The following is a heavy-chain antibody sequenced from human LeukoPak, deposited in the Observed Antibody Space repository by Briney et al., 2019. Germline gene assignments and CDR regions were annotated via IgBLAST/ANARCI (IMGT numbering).Heavy chain of an antibody. D-gene: IGHD1-1*01. CDR1: GYTFTSYY. CDR3: ARDLVKLGSFDY. Sequence: GASVKVSCKASGYTFTSYYMHWVRQSPGQGLEWMGIINPSGGSTSYAQKFQGRVTMTRDTSTSTVYMELSSLRSEDTAVYYCARDLVKLGSFDYWGQGTLVTVSS. V-gene: IGHV1-46*01. CDR2: INPSGGST. J-gene: IGHJ4*02.